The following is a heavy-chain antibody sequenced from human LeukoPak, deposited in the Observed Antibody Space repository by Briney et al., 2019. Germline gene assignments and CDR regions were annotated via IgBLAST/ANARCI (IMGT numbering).Heavy chain of an antibody. CDR3: TRDQTPYY. Sequence: GGSLRLSCAASGFTFSNAWMSWVRQAPGKGLEWVGRIKSKTDGGTTDYAAPVKGRFTISRDDSEGVAYLQMNSLKTEDTAVYYCTRDQTPYYWGQGTLVTVSS. CDR1: GFTFSNAW. CDR2: IKSKTDGGTT. V-gene: IGHV3-15*01. J-gene: IGHJ4*02.